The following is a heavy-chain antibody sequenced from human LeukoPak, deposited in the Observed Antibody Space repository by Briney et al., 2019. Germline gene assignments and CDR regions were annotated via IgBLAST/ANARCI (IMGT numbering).Heavy chain of an antibody. CDR2: ISGSGAST. V-gene: IGHV3-23*01. CDR1: GFTFSSYA. Sequence: GGSLRLSCAASGFTFSSYAMTWVRQAPRKGLEWVSAISGSGASTYYADSVKGRFTISRDNSKNTLYLQMNSLRAEDTAVYYCAKDEWELPDYWGQGTLVTVSS. D-gene: IGHD1-26*01. J-gene: IGHJ4*02. CDR3: AKDEWELPDY.